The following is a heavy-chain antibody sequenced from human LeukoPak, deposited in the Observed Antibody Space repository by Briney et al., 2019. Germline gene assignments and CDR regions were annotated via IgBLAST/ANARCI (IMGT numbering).Heavy chain of an antibody. Sequence: PGGSLRLSCEASGFTFSTYAMHWVRQAPGKGLEYVSAITTDGSSTYYASSVKGRFTISRDNSQNTLYLQMGGLRAEDMAVYYCARGKGVYCGGDCSALDYWGQGTLVTVSS. CDR2: ITTDGSST. D-gene: IGHD2-21*02. CDR3: ARGKGVYCGGDCSALDY. CDR1: GFTFSTYA. J-gene: IGHJ4*02. V-gene: IGHV3-64*01.